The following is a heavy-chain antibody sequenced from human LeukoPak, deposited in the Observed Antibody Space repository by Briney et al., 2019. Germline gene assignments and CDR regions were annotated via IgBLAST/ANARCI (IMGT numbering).Heavy chain of an antibody. D-gene: IGHD6-13*01. CDR3: AKEEQQLVPIYYYYYMDV. CDR2: IWYEGSNK. J-gene: IGHJ6*03. Sequence: GGSLRLSCAASGFTFSSYGMHWVRQAPGKGLEWLAVIWYEGSNKYYADSVKGRFTISRHNSKNTLYLQMNSLRAEDTAVYYCAKEEQQLVPIYYYYYMDVWGKGTTVTVSS. V-gene: IGHV3-33*06. CDR1: GFTFSSYG.